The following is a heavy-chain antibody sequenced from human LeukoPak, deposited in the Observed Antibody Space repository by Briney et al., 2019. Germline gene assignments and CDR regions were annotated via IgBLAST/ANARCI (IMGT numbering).Heavy chain of an antibody. CDR2: IYTSGTT. V-gene: IGHV4-61*02. Sequence: SQTLSLTCTVSGGSINSGRDYWSWIRQPAGKGLEWIGRIYTSGTTKYNPSLKSRVSISIDTSKNHFSLKLSSVTAADTAMYYCSKDHFDWRKNWFESWGQGTLVTVSS. D-gene: IGHD3-9*01. CDR3: SKDHFDWRKNWFES. CDR1: GGSINSGRDY. J-gene: IGHJ5*01.